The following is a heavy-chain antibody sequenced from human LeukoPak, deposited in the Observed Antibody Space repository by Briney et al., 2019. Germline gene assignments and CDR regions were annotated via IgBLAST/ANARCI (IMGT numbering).Heavy chain of an antibody. CDR3: ARGGVGGIAAAGTAVDY. V-gene: IGHV3-30-3*01. CDR1: GFTFSSYA. J-gene: IGHJ4*02. D-gene: IGHD6-13*01. Sequence: GGSLRLSCAASGFTFSSYAMHWVRQAPGKGLEWVAVISYDGSNKYYADSVKGRFTISRDNSENTLYLQMNSLRAEDTAVYYCARGGVGGIAAAGTAVDYWGQGTLVTVSS. CDR2: ISYDGSNK.